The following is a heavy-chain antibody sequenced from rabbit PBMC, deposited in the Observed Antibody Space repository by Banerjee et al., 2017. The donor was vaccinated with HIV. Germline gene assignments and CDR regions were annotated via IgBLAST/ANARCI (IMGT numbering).Heavy chain of an antibody. D-gene: IGHD6-1*01. J-gene: IGHJ3*01. CDR1: GFDFSRYYM. Sequence: QEQLKETGGGLVQPGGSLTLSCKASGFDFSRYYMSWVRQAPGKGLEWIGCIDTGSNGISYYASWAKGRFTISKTSSTTVTLQMTSLTAADTATYFCARGYAYGTSRLDLWGPGTLVTVS. V-gene: IGHV1S45*01. CDR2: IDTGSNGIS. CDR3: ARGYAYGTSRLDL.